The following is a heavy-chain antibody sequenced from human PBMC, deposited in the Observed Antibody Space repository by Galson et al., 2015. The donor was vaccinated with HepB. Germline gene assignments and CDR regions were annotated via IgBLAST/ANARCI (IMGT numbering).Heavy chain of an antibody. CDR2: ISYDGSNK. CDR3: ARDRAVAGTTHFDY. V-gene: IGHV3-30*04. D-gene: IGHD6-19*01. CDR1: GFTFSSYA. J-gene: IGHJ4*02. Sequence: SLRLSCAASGFTFSSYAMHWVRQAPGKGLEWVAVISYDGSNKYYADSVKGRFTISRDNSKNTLYLQMNSLRAEDTAVYYCARDRAVAGTTHFDYWGQGTLVTVSS.